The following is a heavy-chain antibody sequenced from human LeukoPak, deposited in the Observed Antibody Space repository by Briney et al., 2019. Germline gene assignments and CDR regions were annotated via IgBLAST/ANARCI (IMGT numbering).Heavy chain of an antibody. CDR3: ARTYYYDSSGYYGFDY. V-gene: IGHV1-2*02. Sequence: ASVKVSCKASGYTFTGYYMHWVRQAPGQGLEWMGWINPNSGGTNYAQKFQGRVTKTRDTSISTAYMELSRLRSDDTAVYYCARTYYYDSSGYYGFDYWGQGTLVTVSS. CDR1: GYTFTGYY. D-gene: IGHD3-22*01. CDR2: INPNSGGT. J-gene: IGHJ4*02.